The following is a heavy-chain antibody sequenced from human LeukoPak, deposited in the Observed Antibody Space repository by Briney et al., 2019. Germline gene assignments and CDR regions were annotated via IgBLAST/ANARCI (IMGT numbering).Heavy chain of an antibody. CDR3: AKKNRGTGATDAFDI. J-gene: IGHJ3*02. V-gene: IGHV3-23*01. CDR2: ISGSGGST. D-gene: IGHD3-10*01. Sequence: PGGSLRLSCAASGFTFSSYAMSWVRQAPGKGLEWVSAISGSGGSTYYADSVKGRFTIPRDNSKNTLYLQMNSLRAEDTAVYYCAKKNRGTGATDAFDIWGQGTMVTVSS. CDR1: GFTFSSYA.